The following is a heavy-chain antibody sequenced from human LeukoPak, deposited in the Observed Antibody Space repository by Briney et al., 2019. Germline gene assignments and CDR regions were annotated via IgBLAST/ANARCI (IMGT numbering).Heavy chain of an antibody. CDR2: ISSSSSYI. V-gene: IGHV3-21*01. Sequence: GGSLRLSCAASGFTFSSYSMNWVRQAPGKGLEWVSSISSSSSYIYYADSVKGRFTISRDNAKNTIHLQMNSLRPEDTAVYYCAMDFWSTVTTEWGQGTLVTVSS. D-gene: IGHD4-17*01. CDR1: GFTFSSYS. CDR3: AMDFWSTVTTE. J-gene: IGHJ4*02.